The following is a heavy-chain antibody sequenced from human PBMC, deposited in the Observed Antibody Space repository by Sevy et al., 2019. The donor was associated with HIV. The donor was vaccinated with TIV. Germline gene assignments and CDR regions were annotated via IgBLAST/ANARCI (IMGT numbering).Heavy chain of an antibody. Sequence: GGSLRLSCAASGFTFSSYAMHWVRQAPGKGLEWVAVISYDGSNKYYADSVKGRFTISRDNSKKTLYLQMNSLRAEDTAVYYCARERDSGFSDYWGQGTLVTVSS. J-gene: IGHJ4*02. CDR3: ARERDSGFSDY. D-gene: IGHD3-22*01. CDR1: GFTFSSYA. V-gene: IGHV3-30-3*01. CDR2: ISYDGSNK.